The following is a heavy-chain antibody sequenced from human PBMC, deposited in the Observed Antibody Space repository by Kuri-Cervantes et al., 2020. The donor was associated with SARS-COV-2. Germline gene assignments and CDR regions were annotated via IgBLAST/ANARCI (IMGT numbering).Heavy chain of an antibody. Sequence: SCAASGFTFSSYIMNWVRQAAGKGLEWVSYISSSSSTIYYADSVKGRFTISRDNAKNSLYLQMNSLRDEDTAVYYCARLVPTDYGMDVWGQGTTVTVSS. CDR3: ARLVPTDYGMDV. CDR2: ISSSSSTI. V-gene: IGHV3-48*02. D-gene: IGHD2-2*01. J-gene: IGHJ6*02. CDR1: GFTFSSYI.